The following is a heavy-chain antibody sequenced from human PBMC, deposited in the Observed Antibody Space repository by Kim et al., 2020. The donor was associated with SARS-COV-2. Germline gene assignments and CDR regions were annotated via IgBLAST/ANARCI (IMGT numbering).Heavy chain of an antibody. V-gene: IGHV4-4*02. Sequence: LKSRVTISVDKSKNQSSLKLGSVTAADTAVYYCARVAVGYYYDSSGFDYWGQGTLVTVSS. CDR3: ARVAVGYYYDSSGFDY. J-gene: IGHJ4*02. D-gene: IGHD3-22*01.